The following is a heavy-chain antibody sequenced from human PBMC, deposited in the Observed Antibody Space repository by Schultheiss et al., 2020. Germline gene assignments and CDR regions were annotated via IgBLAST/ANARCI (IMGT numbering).Heavy chain of an antibody. CDR3: AREGSESYLGVRDAFDI. Sequence: SETLSLTCAISGDSVSSNSAAWLWIRQSPSRGLEWLGRTYYRSKWFYDYAVSVNSRITINPDTSKNQFSLQLNSVTPEDTAVYYCAREGSESYLGVRDAFDIWGQGTMVTVSS. D-gene: IGHD1-26*01. CDR2: TYYRSKWFY. V-gene: IGHV6-1*01. J-gene: IGHJ3*02. CDR1: GDSVSSNSAA.